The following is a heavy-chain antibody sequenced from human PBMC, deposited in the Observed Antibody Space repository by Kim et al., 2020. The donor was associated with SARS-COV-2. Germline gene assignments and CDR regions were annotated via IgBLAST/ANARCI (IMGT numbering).Heavy chain of an antibody. CDR1: GASMSSSRYQ. V-gene: IGHV4-39*01. J-gene: IGHJ6*02. CDR2: IYYSGST. CDR3: ARVEVGPHGLDV. Sequence: SETLSLTCTVSGASMSSSRYQWGWIRQLPGKGLEWIGSIYYSGSTYYNPSLKSRVTIFVDTSKNQFSLKLSSVTAADTAVYYCARVEVGPHGLDVWGQGTTVTVSS. D-gene: IGHD1-26*01.